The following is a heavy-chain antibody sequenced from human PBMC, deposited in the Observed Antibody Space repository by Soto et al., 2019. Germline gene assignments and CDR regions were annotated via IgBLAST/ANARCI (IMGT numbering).Heavy chain of an antibody. CDR3: ARDFDSRGFSPDWFDP. CDR2: IYTGGSI. Sequence: LSLTGTVAGGSLSNYYCSWIRQPTGKGLEWIGRIYTGGSINYNPSLKSRVTMSVDTSKQQFSLKLTSVTAADTAVYYCARDFDSRGFSPDWFDPWGQGTLVTVSS. CDR1: GGSLSNYY. J-gene: IGHJ5*02. V-gene: IGHV4-4*07. D-gene: IGHD3-22*01.